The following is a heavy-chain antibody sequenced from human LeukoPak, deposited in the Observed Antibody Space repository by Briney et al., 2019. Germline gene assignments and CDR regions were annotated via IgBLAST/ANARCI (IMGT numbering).Heavy chain of an antibody. CDR1: GFTVSSNH. CDR3: ARVRTVSTAFDY. Sequence: GGSLRLSCAASGFTVSSNHMSWVRQAPGKGLVWVSRINSDGSSTSYADSVKGRFTISRDNAKNTLYLQMNSLRAEDTAVYYCARVRTVSTAFDYWGQGTLVTVSS. J-gene: IGHJ4*02. D-gene: IGHD4-11*01. V-gene: IGHV3-74*01. CDR2: INSDGSST.